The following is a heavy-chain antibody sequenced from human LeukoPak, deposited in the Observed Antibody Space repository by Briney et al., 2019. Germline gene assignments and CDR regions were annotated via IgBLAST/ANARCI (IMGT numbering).Heavy chain of an antibody. D-gene: IGHD3-3*01. CDR2: INWNGGST. V-gene: IGHV3-20*01. CDR1: GFTFDDYG. Sequence: GGSLRLSCAASGFTFDDYGMSWVRQAPGKGLEWVSGINWNGGSTGYADSVKGRFTISRDNAKNSLYLQINSLRAEDTALYHCARVKEWSDSYYFDYWGQGTLVTVSS. CDR3: ARVKEWSDSYYFDY. J-gene: IGHJ4*02.